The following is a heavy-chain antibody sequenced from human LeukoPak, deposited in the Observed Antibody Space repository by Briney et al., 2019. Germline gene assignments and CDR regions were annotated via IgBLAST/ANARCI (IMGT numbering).Heavy chain of an antibody. CDR2: INSDGSST. V-gene: IGHV3-74*01. CDR1: GFTFSRYY. J-gene: IGHJ4*02. CDR3: TRVLVGDEYSSSGY. Sequence: GGSLRLSCAASGFTFSRYYMHWVRQAPGKGLVWVSRINSDGSSTTYADSVKGRFTISRDNAKNTLYLQMNSLKVEDTAVYYCTRVLVGDEYSSSGYWGQGTLVTVSS. D-gene: IGHD6-13*01.